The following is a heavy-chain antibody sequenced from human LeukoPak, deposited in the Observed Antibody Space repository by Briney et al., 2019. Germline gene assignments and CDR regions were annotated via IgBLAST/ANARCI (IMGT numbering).Heavy chain of an antibody. D-gene: IGHD3-10*01. CDR1: GGSFSGYY. CDR2: INHSGST. Sequence: SETLSLTCAVYGGSFSGYYWSWIRQPPGKGLEWIGEINHSGSTNYNPSLKSRVTISVDTSKSQFSLKLSSVTAADTAVYYCARFTGSYYSYFDYWGQGTLVTVSS. V-gene: IGHV4-34*01. CDR3: ARFTGSYYSYFDY. J-gene: IGHJ4*02.